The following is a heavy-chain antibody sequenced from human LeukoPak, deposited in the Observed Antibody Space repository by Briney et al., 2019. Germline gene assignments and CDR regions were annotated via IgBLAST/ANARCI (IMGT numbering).Heavy chain of an antibody. Sequence: WETLSLTCTASGVSLSSYYWSWIRQPPGKGLEWVGDIYYSGSTNYNPTIKSRVTIAVDTSQTQFTLKLSSVTAAYTAVYYCARASGFCGVGCDGMDVWGQGTTVTVSS. V-gene: IGHV4-59*01. CDR3: ARASGFCGVGCDGMDV. CDR2: IYYSGST. D-gene: IGHD2-8*01. J-gene: IGHJ6*02. CDR1: GVSLSSYY.